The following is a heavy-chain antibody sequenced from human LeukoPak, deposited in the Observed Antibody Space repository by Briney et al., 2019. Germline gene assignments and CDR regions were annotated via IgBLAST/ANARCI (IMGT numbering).Heavy chain of an antibody. CDR2: IYSGGNS. CDR1: GLIFSSNY. V-gene: IGHV3-53*01. Sequence: GGSLRLSCAASGLIFSSNYVTWVRQAPGKGLEWVSTIYSGGNSYYADSVEGRFTVSRDNPRNTLYLQMNSLRAEDTAVYYCARAKEEMTSILGFDYWGQGTLVTVSS. J-gene: IGHJ4*02. CDR3: ARAKEEMTSILGFDY. D-gene: IGHD5-24*01.